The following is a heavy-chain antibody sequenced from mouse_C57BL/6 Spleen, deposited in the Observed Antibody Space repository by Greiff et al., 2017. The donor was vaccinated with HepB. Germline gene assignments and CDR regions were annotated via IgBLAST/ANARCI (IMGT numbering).Heavy chain of an antibody. D-gene: IGHD2-4*01. J-gene: IGHJ1*03. CDR1: GYTFTSYG. CDR3: ARGGGLRRDFDV. Sequence: VKLQESGAELARPGASVKLSCKASGYTFTSYGISWVKQRTGQGLEWIGEIYPRSGNTYYNEKFKGKATLTADKSSSTAYMQLRSLTSEDSAVYFCARGGGLRRDFDVWGTGTTVTVSS. CDR2: IYPRSGNT. V-gene: IGHV1-81*01.